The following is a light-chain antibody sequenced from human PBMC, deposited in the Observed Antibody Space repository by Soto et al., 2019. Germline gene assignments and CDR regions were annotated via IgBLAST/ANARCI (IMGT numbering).Light chain of an antibody. CDR2: EVS. V-gene: IGLV2-14*01. J-gene: IGLJ1*01. Sequence: QSALAQPASVSGSPGQSITISYTGTSTDIGTYYHVSWYRQHPGKVPQLIIYEVSNRPSGLSNRFSGSKSGNAASLTISGLQAEDEADYYCCSYTTGSTLVFGTGTKVTVL. CDR1: STDIGTYYH. CDR3: CSYTTGSTLV.